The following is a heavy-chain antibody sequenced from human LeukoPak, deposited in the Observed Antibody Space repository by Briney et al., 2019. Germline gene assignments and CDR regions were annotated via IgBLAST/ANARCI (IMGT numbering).Heavy chain of an antibody. CDR1: GFTFSRNA. Sequence: GGSLRLSCAASGFTFSRNAMGWVRQAAGKGLEWVSAINGSGNRTYYADSVKGRFTISRGNSKNTLYLQMNSLRAEDTAIYYCAKWGCSGGSCYPFDYWGQGTLVTVSS. D-gene: IGHD2-15*01. V-gene: IGHV3-23*01. CDR3: AKWGCSGGSCYPFDY. J-gene: IGHJ4*02. CDR2: INGSGNRT.